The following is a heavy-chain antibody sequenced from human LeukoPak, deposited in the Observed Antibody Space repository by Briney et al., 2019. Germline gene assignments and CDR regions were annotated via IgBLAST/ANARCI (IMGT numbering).Heavy chain of an antibody. J-gene: IGHJ6*03. CDR2: INTNTGNP. V-gene: IGHV7-4-1*02. CDR1: GYTFTSYA. D-gene: IGHD1/OR15-1a*01. CDR3: ARDLVRTMPPYYYYYMDV. Sequence: ASVKVSCKASGYTFTSYAMNWVRQAPGQGLEWMGWINTNTGNPTYAQGFTGRFVFSLDTSVSTAYLQISSLKAEDTAVYYCARDLVRTMPPYYYYYMDVWGKGTTVTVSS.